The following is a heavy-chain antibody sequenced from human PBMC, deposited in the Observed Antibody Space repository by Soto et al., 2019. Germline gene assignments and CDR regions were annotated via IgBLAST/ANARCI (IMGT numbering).Heavy chain of an antibody. CDR1: GVSIHDSHSF. CDR3: GRVVEGATRHTDPDS. V-gene: IGHV4-39*01. Sequence: SETLSLTSTVSGVSIHDSHSFWAWIRQPPGKGLQFIASVYHNGGAHYNSSLKSRVTISVDTANNQASLRMRSLTAADTAFYYCGRVVEGATRHTDPDSWGQGILVTVSS. CDR2: VYHNGGA. J-gene: IGHJ5*01. D-gene: IGHD2-21*01.